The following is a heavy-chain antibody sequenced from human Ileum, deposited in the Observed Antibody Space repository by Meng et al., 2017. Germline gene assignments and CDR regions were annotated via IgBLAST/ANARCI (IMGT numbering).Heavy chain of an antibody. Sequence: QVQLQESGPRLVEPSQTLSLTCTVPGGSSSSGDYYWSWVRQSPGKGPEWIGYIYSNGNTYSNPSLRGRLMISIDTSKNQFSLKLSSVTAADTAVYYCARAPKYCTNAVCSRPLDSWGQGTLVTVSS. CDR3: ARAPKYCTNAVCSRPLDS. CDR2: IYSNGNT. J-gene: IGHJ4*02. V-gene: IGHV4-30-4*01. CDR1: GGSSSSGDYY. D-gene: IGHD2-8*01.